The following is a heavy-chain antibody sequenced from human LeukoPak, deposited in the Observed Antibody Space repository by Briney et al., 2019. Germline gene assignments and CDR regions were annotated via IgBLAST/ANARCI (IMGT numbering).Heavy chain of an antibody. J-gene: IGHJ4*02. CDR2: IYYSGNT. V-gene: IGHV4-59*08. CDR1: GGSIRSYY. D-gene: IGHD3-3*01. Sequence: SETLSLTCSVSGGSIRSYYWSWIRQPPGKGLEWIGYIYYSGNTKYNPSLKSRVTIVVDTSKNQFSLKLRSATAADTAVYYCARHLHNDFWSGLDKWGQGTLVTVSS. CDR3: ARHLHNDFWSGLDK.